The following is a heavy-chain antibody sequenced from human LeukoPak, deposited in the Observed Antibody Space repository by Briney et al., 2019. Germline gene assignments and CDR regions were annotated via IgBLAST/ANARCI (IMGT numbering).Heavy chain of an antibody. V-gene: IGHV3-30*18. Sequence: GGSLRLSCAASGFTFSRYGMHWVRQAPGKGLEWVAVISNDGSNKYYADSVKGRFTISRDNAKNSLYLQMNTLRVEDTAVYYCAQGGATISDYWGQGTLVTVSS. D-gene: IGHD5-12*01. CDR3: AQGGATISDY. J-gene: IGHJ4*02. CDR2: ISNDGSNK. CDR1: GFTFSRYG.